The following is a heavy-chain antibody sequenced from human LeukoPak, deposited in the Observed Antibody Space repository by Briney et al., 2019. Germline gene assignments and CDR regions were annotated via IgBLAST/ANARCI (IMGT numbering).Heavy chain of an antibody. CDR2: ICHSGST. V-gene: IGHV4-38-2*01. CDR1: GYSISSGYY. Sequence: SETLSLTCAVSGYSISSGYYWGWIRQPPGKGLEWIGSICHSGSTYYNPSLKSRVTISVDTSKNQFSLKLSSVTAADTAVYYCARRYYDFWSGYYVDYWGQGTLVTISS. D-gene: IGHD3-3*01. CDR3: ARRYYDFWSGYYVDY. J-gene: IGHJ4*02.